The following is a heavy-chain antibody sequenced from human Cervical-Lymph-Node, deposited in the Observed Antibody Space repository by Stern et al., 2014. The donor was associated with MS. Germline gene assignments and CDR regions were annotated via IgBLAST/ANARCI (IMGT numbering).Heavy chain of an antibody. CDR2: IYWDDKK. CDR3: AHGSGWLLDY. CDR1: GFSLSTRAVG. Sequence: QVTLKESGPTLVKPTQTLTLTCTFSGFSLSTRAVGVGWIRQSPGKAPEWLAFIYWDDKKHYSPSLESRLTITKDTSKNQVILTMTNMEPVDTATYYCAHGSGWLLDYWGQGTLVTVSS. V-gene: IGHV2-5*02. J-gene: IGHJ4*02. D-gene: IGHD6-19*01.